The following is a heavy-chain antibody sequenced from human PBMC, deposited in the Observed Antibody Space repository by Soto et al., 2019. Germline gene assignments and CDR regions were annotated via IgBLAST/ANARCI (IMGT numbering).Heavy chain of an antibody. CDR1: GYTFPDYY. D-gene: IGHD2-15*01. V-gene: IGHV1-2*04. J-gene: IGHJ4*02. Sequence: DSVQVSCKASGYTFPDYYMHWVRQAPGQGIARMGWINPNSGGTNYAQKFQGWVTMTRDTSISTAYMELSRLTADDTAVYYCASQPLGDPSGASPFHFWGQGTPVTVSS. CDR3: ASQPLGDPSGASPFHF. CDR2: INPNSGGT.